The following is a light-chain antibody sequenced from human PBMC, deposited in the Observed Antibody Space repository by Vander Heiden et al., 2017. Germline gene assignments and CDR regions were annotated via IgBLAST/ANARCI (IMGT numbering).Light chain of an antibody. CDR1: SRDVGSYNL. V-gene: IGLV2-23*03. J-gene: IGLJ2*01. CDR2: EGS. Sequence: SALTQPASVSGSPGQSITISCTGTSRDVGSYNLVSWHQQHPGKAPQLMISEGSNRPAGVSNLFSGSKSGNKASLTSSGLQAEDEADYYCCSYAGSSTFHVVFGGGTKLTVL. CDR3: CSYAGSSTFHVV.